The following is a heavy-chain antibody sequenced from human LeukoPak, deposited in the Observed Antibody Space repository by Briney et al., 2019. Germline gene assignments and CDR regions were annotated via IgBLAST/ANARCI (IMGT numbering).Heavy chain of an antibody. Sequence: GASVKVSCKASGYTFILYGISWVRQAPGQGLEWMGWISGYNANPKYAQKLQGRVTMTTDTSTTTAYMELRNLTSDDTAVYYCARVERNWLDPWGQGTLVTVSS. J-gene: IGHJ5*02. CDR3: ARVERNWLDP. CDR2: ISGYNANP. CDR1: GYTFILYG. V-gene: IGHV1-18*01.